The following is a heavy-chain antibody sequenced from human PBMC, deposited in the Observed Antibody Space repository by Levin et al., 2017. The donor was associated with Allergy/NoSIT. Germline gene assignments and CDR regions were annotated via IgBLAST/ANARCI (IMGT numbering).Heavy chain of an antibody. Sequence: SGGSLRLSCAASGFTFSDYYMSWIRQAPGKGLEWVSYISSSGSTIYYADSVKGRFTISRDNAKNSLYLQMNSLRAEDTAVYYCARDGIYYYGSGSYPGAFDIWGQGTMVTVSS. CDR1: GFTFSDYY. CDR2: ISSSGSTI. CDR3: ARDGIYYYGSGSYPGAFDI. D-gene: IGHD3-10*01. J-gene: IGHJ3*02. V-gene: IGHV3-11*01.